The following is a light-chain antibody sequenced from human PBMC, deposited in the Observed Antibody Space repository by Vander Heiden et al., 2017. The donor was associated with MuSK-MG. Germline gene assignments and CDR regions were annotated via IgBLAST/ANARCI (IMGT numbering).Light chain of an antibody. J-gene: IGKJ2*02. Sequence: DIQMTQSPSSLSASVGDRVTITCQASQDISNYLNWYQQKPGKAPKLLIYDASDLETGVPSRFSGSGSGTDFTFTISSLQPEDFATYYCQQEDSLPCTFGQGTKVEIK. CDR3: QQEDSLPCT. CDR2: DAS. V-gene: IGKV1-33*01. CDR1: QDISNY.